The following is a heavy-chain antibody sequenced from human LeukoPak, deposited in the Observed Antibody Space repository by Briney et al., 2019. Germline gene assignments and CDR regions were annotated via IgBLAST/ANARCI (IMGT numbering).Heavy chain of an antibody. J-gene: IGHJ4*02. D-gene: IGHD6-13*01. CDR2: IYPGDSDT. CDR1: GYSFTSYW. V-gene: IGHV5-51*01. Sequence: KGGESLKLSCKGSGYSFTSYWIGWVRQMPAKGLEWMGIIYPGDSDTRYSPSFQGQVTISADKSISTAYLQWSSLKASDTVIFQAEGGIRYSSSWYRDPIDYWGQGTLVTVSS. CDR3: EGGIRYSSSWYRDPIDY.